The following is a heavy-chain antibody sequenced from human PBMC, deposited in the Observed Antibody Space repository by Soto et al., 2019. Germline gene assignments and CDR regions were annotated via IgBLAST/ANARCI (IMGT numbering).Heavy chain of an antibody. CDR3: ARDPSVAGYYFDY. CDR1: GFIFSSYG. V-gene: IGHV3-33*01. J-gene: IGHJ4*02. D-gene: IGHD6-19*01. CDR2: IWYDGSNK. Sequence: GGSLRLSCAASGFIFSSYGIHWVRQAPGKGLEWVALIWYDGSNKYYADSVKGRFTISRDDSKNTLYLQMNSLRAEDTAVYYCARDPSVAGYYFDYWGQGTLVTVAS.